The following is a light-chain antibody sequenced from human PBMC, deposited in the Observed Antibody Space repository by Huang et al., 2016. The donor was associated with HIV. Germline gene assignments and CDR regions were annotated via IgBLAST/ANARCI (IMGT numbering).Light chain of an antibody. CDR1: QDIGND. CDR2: TAS. V-gene: IGKV1-6*01. Sequence: AIQMTQSPASLSASVGDRVTITCRASQDIGNDLGWYQQRLGKAPKLLVPTASHLQNGVPSSFTGSGSGTHFTLTISGLQPEDFATYYCLQDYTYPWTFGQGTKVEI. J-gene: IGKJ1*01. CDR3: LQDYTYPWT.